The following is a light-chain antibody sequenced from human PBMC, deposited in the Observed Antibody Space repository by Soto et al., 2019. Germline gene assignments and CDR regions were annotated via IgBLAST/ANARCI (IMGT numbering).Light chain of an antibody. CDR2: GAS. Sequence: DIVLTQSPGTLSVSPEPTATHICSASQSVSSSYLAWYQQKPGQAPRVVIYGASNRATGIPDRFSGSGSGTDFSLTISRLEPEDFAVYYCHQYDIAPQTFGRGTKVDIK. V-gene: IGKV3-20*01. CDR3: HQYDIAPQT. J-gene: IGKJ2*01. CDR1: QSVSSSY.